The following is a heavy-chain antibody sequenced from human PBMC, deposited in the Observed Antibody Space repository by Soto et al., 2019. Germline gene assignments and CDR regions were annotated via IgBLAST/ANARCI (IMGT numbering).Heavy chain of an antibody. D-gene: IGHD1-26*01. CDR1: GNTFSHYV. CDR2: LAPISGSP. Sequence: VQMVQSGAEVKEPGSSVKVSCTNSGNTFSHYVMSWVRQAPGQGLEWMGSLAPISGSPNYAERFEGRLIISADAGTSTMYMELRSLKYDDTAVYYCARIGVGSRRWGQGTMVTVSS. V-gene: IGHV1-69*18. J-gene: IGHJ3*01. CDR3: ARIGVGSRR.